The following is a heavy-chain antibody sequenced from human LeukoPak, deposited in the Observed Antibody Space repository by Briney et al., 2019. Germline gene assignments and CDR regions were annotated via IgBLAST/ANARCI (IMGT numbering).Heavy chain of an antibody. CDR1: GGTFSSYA. V-gene: IGHV1-69*13. J-gene: IGHJ4*02. CDR2: IIPIFGTA. CDR3: ARTTTVTTVRPHDY. D-gene: IGHD4-17*01. Sequence: ASVKVSCKASGGTFSSYAISWVRQAPGQGLEWMGGIIPIFGTANYAQKFQGRVTITADESTSTAYMELSSLRSEDTAVYYCARTTTVTTVRPHDYWGQGTLVTVSS.